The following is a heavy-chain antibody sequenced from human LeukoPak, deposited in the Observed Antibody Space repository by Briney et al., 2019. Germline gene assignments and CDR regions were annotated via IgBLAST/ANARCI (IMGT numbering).Heavy chain of an antibody. V-gene: IGHV3-48*02. D-gene: IGHD3-16*01. Sequence: GGSLRFSCAASGFTFSSYSMNWVRQAPGKGLEWVSYISISTTTTYYADSVKGRFTISRDNAKNSLYLQMNSLRDEDTAVYYCARDLNWGFDYWGQGTLVTVSS. CDR3: ARDLNWGFDY. CDR1: GFTFSSYS. CDR2: ISISTTTT. J-gene: IGHJ4*02.